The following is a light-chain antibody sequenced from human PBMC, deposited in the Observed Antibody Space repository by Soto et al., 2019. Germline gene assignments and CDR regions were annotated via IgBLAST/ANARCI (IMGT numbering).Light chain of an antibody. CDR2: DAS. V-gene: IGKV1-5*01. J-gene: IGKJ1*01. CDR1: QSISVW. CDR3: QQYNSYSWT. Sequence: DIQMTQSPSTLSASVGERVTITCRASQSISVWMAWYQQKPGRAPKLLIYDASNLESGVPSRFSGSGSGTEFTLAIRSLKPDDFETYYCQQYNSYSWTFGQGTKVEIK.